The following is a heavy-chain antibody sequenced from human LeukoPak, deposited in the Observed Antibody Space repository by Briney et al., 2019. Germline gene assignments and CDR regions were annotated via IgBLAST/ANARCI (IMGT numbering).Heavy chain of an antibody. J-gene: IGHJ1*01. CDR2: MNPNSGNT. CDR3: ARAKIAAAGMKVWVRGEYFQH. V-gene: IGHV1-8*01. CDR1: GYTFTSYD. Sequence: ASVKVSCKASGYTFTSYDINWVRQATGQGLEWMGWMNPNSGNTGYALKFQGRVTMTRNTSISTAYMELSSLRSEDTAVYYCARAKIAAAGMKVWVRGEYFQHWGQGTLVTVSS. D-gene: IGHD6-13*01.